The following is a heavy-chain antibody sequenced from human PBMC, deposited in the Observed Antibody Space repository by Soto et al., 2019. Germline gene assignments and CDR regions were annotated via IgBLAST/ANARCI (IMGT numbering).Heavy chain of an antibody. CDR1: GYTFNSYG. V-gene: IGHV1-18*01. J-gene: IGHJ4*02. CDR3: ARDADSSGWYGEFDY. Sequence: GASVKVSCKASGYTFNSYGISWVRQANGQGLEWMGWISAYNGNTNYAQKLQGRVTMTTDTSTGTAYMELRSLRSDDTAVYYCARDADSSGWYGEFDYWGQGTLVTVSS. D-gene: IGHD6-19*01. CDR2: ISAYNGNT.